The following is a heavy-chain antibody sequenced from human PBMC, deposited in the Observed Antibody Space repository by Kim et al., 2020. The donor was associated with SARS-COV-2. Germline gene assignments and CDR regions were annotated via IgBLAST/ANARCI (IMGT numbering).Heavy chain of an antibody. CDR2: ISAYNGNT. CDR1: GYTFTSYG. Sequence: ASVKVSCKASGYTFTSYGISWVRQAPGQGLEWMGWISAYNGNTNYAQKLQGRVTMTTDTSTSTAYMELRSLRSDDTAVYYCAREMSSRITIFGVVIFPTPAFDYWGQGTLVTVSS. D-gene: IGHD3-3*01. V-gene: IGHV1-18*01. CDR3: AREMSSRITIFGVVIFPTPAFDY. J-gene: IGHJ4*02.